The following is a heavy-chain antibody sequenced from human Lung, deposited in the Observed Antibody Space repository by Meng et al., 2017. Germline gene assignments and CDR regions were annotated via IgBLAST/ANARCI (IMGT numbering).Heavy chain of an antibody. V-gene: IGHV4-34*01. CDR1: GGSFRDYY. CDR2: INHSGST. J-gene: IGHJ4*02. CDR3: ARGPTTMAHDFDY. D-gene: IGHD4-11*01. Sequence: QVALQQVGAGLLQPSETLSLTCVVSGGSFRDYYWSWIRQPPGKGLEWIGEINHSGSTNYNPSLESRATISVDTSQNNLSLKLSSVTAADSAVYYCARGPTTMAHDFDYWGQGTLVTVSS.